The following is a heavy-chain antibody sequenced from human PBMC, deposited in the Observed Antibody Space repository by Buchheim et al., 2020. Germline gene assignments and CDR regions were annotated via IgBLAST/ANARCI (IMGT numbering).Heavy chain of an antibody. Sequence: EVQLLESGGGLVQPGGSWEPPGPALGLTFSSYPLSWVRQPPGRGWDWVPVISGRGGSTYYADSVKGRFTIPRDNPRNRLYLQMNSLRAEDTAVYYCAKDWRGMATISWDYWGQGTL. J-gene: IGHJ4*02. CDR3: AKDWRGMATISWDY. V-gene: IGHV3-23*01. CDR2: ISGRGGST. CDR1: GLTFSSYP. D-gene: IGHD5-24*01.